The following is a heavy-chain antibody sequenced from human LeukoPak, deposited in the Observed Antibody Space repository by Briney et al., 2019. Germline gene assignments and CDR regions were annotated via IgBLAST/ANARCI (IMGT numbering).Heavy chain of an antibody. Sequence: KPSETLSLTCTVSGGSISSYYWSWIRQPPGKGLEWIGYIYYSGSTNYNPSPKSRVTISVDTSKNQFSLKLSSVTAADTAVYYCARGRVPYYGGNAHWFDPWGQGTLVTVSS. V-gene: IGHV4-59*12. CDR2: IYYSGST. D-gene: IGHD4-23*01. CDR1: GGSISSYY. J-gene: IGHJ5*02. CDR3: ARGRVPYYGGNAHWFDP.